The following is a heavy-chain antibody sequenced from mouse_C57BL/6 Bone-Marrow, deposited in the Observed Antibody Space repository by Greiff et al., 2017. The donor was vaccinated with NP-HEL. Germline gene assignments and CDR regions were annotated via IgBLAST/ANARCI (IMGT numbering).Heavy chain of an antibody. CDR2: ISSGGSYT. D-gene: IGHD3-1*01. V-gene: IGHV5-6*01. CDR1: GFTFSSYG. CDR3: ARPRVRGFAY. J-gene: IGHJ3*01. Sequence: EVKLVESGGDLVKPGGSLKLSCAASGFTFSSYGMSWVRQTPDKRLEWVATISSGGSYTYYPDSVKGRFTISRDNAKNTLYLQMSSLKSEDTAMYYCARPRVRGFAYWGQGTLVTVSA.